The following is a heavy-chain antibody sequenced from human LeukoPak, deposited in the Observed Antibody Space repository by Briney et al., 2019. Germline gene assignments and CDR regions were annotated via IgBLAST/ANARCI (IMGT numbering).Heavy chain of an antibody. Sequence: GGSLRLSCAASGFTVSSHYMSWVRQAPGKGLEWVAVISYDGSNKYYADSVKGRFTISRDNSKNTLYLQMNSLRAEDTAVYYCARDRGSSCYARAGYYFDYWGQGTLVTVSS. V-gene: IGHV3-30-3*01. CDR3: ARDRGSSCYARAGYYFDY. J-gene: IGHJ4*02. CDR2: ISYDGSNK. CDR1: GFTVSSHY. D-gene: IGHD6-13*01.